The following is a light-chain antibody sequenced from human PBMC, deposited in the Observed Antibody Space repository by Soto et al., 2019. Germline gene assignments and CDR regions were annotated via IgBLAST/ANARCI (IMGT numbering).Light chain of an antibody. CDR1: HTISSSY. CDR3: QQYQNSPRT. J-gene: IGKJ1*01. Sequence: ENVLTQSPGTLSLSPGQRATLSCRASHTISSSYLAWYQQKPGQAPRLLIYAISDRATGVPDRFSGSGSGTDFTLTISRPEPEDFAVYYCQQYQNSPRTFGQGTKVDIK. CDR2: AIS. V-gene: IGKV3-20*01.